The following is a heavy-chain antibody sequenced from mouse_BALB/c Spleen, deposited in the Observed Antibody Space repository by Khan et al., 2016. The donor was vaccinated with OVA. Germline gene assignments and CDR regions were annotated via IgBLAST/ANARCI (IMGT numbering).Heavy chain of an antibody. V-gene: IGHV1S137*01. J-gene: IGHJ3*01. CDR1: GYTFTGFA. Sequence: QVQLKESGAELVRPGVSVKISCKGSGYTFTGFAMHWVIQSHAKSLEWLGVISTYYGDADYNHKFRDKATMTVDKSSSTAYMELAGLASEDSAIDYCVRGGGKSRFAYWGQGTLVTVSA. CDR2: ISTYYGDA. CDR3: VRGGGKSRFAY. D-gene: IGHD1-1*02.